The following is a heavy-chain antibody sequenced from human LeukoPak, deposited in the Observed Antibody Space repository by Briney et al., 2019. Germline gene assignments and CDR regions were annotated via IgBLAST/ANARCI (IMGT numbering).Heavy chain of an antibody. Sequence: QTGGSLRLSCAASGFTFSSYAMHWVRQAPGKGLERVAVISYDGSNKYYADSVKGRFTISRDNSKNTLYLQMNSLRAEDTAVYYCARGADRGIVVAADWGQGALVTVSS. CDR2: ISYDGSNK. CDR3: ARGADRGIVVAAD. V-gene: IGHV3-30-3*01. D-gene: IGHD6-19*01. J-gene: IGHJ4*02. CDR1: GFTFSSYA.